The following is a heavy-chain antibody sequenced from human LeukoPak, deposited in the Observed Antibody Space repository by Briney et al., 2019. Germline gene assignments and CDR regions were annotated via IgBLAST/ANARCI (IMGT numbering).Heavy chain of an antibody. J-gene: IGHJ4*02. CDR1: GGSISNSNYY. CDR2: IYYSGGA. Sequence: TSETLSLTCTVSGGSISNSNYYWGGIRQPPGRGLEWIGSIYYSGGAYYNQSLKSRVTISVDTSKNQFSLNLSSVTAADTAVYYCARHGGASYLYYFDYWGQGTLVTVSS. V-gene: IGHV4-39*01. CDR3: ARHGGASYLYYFDY. D-gene: IGHD1-26*01.